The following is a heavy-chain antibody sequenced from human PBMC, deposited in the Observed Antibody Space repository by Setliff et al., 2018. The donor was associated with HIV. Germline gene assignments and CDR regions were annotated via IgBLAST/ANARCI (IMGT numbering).Heavy chain of an antibody. J-gene: IGHJ4*02. D-gene: IGHD3-3*01. CDR2: TYHTGST. V-gene: IGHV4-38-2*02. Sequence: SETLSLTCTVSGYSISSGYYWGWIRQPPGKGLEWIGSTYHTGSTYCKPSLKSRVTISVDTSKNQFSLRLSSVAAGDTAVYYCARSIVPVASGYYYFEYWGQGTLVTVSS. CDR3: ARSIVPVASGYYYFEY. CDR1: GYSISSGYY.